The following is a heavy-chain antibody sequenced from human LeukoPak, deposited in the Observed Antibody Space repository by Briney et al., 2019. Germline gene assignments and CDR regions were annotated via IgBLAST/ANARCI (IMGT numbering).Heavy chain of an antibody. J-gene: IGHJ4*02. D-gene: IGHD2-21*02. CDR2: INDDGGGT. CDR3: ARDGDGEIDY. V-gene: IGHV3-74*01. Sequence: GGSLRLSCAASGVTFSDYYTHWVRQAPGKGLEWVSRINDDGGGTSYADSVKGRFTISRDNSKNTLYLQMNSLRAEDTAVYYCARDGDGEIDYWGQGTLVTVSS. CDR1: GVTFSDYY.